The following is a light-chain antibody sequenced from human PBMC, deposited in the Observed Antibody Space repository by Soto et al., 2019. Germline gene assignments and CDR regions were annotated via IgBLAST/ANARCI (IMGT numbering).Light chain of an antibody. CDR3: QQYGSTPRT. Sequence: EIVLTQSPGTLSLSPGERATLSCRASQSVSSNYLAWHQQKPGQAPRLLIYGASSRATGIPDRFSGSGSGTDFTFTISRLEPEDFAVYYCQQYGSTPRTFGQGTKVEIK. V-gene: IGKV3-20*01. CDR1: QSVSSNY. J-gene: IGKJ1*01. CDR2: GAS.